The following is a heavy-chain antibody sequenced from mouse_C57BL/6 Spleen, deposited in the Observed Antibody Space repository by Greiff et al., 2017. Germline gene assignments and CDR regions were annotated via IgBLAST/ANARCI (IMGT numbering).Heavy chain of an antibody. D-gene: IGHD2-4*01. CDR2: IRNKANGYTT. CDR3: AGPDYDEPGFAY. J-gene: IGHJ3*01. CDR1: GFTFTDYY. Sequence: EVQVVESGGGLVQPGGSLSLSCAASGFTFTDYYMSWVRQPPGKALEWLGFIRNKANGYTTEYSASVKGRFTISRDNSQSILYLQMNALRAEDSATYYCAGPDYDEPGFAYWGQGTLVTVSA. V-gene: IGHV7-3*01.